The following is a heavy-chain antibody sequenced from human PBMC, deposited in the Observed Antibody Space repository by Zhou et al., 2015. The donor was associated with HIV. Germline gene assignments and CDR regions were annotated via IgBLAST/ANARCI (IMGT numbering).Heavy chain of an antibody. D-gene: IGHD3-22*01. CDR2: IIPIFGTA. V-gene: IGHV1-69*12. Sequence: QVQLVQSGAEVKKPGSSVKVSCKASGGTFSSYAISWVRQAPGQGLEWMGGIIPIFGTANYAQKFQGRVTITADESTSTAYMELSSLRSEDTAVYYCARGAPYYYDSSGYLLSSGAFDIWGQGTMVTVSS. CDR1: GGTFSSYA. J-gene: IGHJ3*02. CDR3: ARGAPYYYDSSGYLLSSGAFDI.